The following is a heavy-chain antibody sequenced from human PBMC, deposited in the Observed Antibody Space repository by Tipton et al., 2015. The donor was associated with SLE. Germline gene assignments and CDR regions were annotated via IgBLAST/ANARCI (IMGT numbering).Heavy chain of an antibody. Sequence: TLSLTCTVSGGSISSYYWSWIRQPPGKGLEWIGYIYYSGSTNYNPSLKSRVTISVDTSKNQFSLKLSSVTAADTAVYYCAPLPPPHYYDSSGTWYNWFDPWGQGTLVSVSS. CDR1: GGSISSYY. J-gene: IGHJ5*02. CDR2: IYYSGST. D-gene: IGHD3-22*01. V-gene: IGHV4-59*12. CDR3: APLPPPHYYDSSGTWYNWFDP.